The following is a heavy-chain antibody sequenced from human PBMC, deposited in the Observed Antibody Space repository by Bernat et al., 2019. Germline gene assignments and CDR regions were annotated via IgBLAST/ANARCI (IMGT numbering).Heavy chain of an antibody. Sequence: EVQLVESGGGLVQPGGSLRLSCEASGFTFSTYAMSWVRQAPGKGLEWVSCINAGGGRTYYADSVKGRFTISRDNSKNTVDLQMNSLRAEDTALYYCGKDAEVCSGSTCYRPSNYWGQGTLVTVSA. D-gene: IGHD2-15*01. CDR3: GKDAEVCSGSTCYRPSNY. CDR2: INAGGGRT. V-gene: IGHV3-23*04. CDR1: GFTFSTYA. J-gene: IGHJ4*02.